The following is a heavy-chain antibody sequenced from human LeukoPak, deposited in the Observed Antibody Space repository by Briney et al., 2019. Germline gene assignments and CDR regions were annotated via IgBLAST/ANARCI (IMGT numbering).Heavy chain of an antibody. CDR1: GYTFTSYY. D-gene: IGHD1-26*01. Sequence: ASVKVSCKASGYTFTSYYMHWVRQAPGQGLEWMGRINPSGGSTSYAQKFQGRVTMTRDMSTSTVYMELSSLRSEDTAVYYCARADWELFRQGRLDYWGQGTLVTVSS. CDR2: INPSGGST. CDR3: ARADWELFRQGRLDY. J-gene: IGHJ4*02. V-gene: IGHV1-46*01.